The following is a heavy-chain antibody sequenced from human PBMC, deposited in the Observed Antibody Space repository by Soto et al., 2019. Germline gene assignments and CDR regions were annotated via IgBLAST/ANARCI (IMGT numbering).Heavy chain of an antibody. J-gene: IGHJ6*02. CDR2: ISSYGSDT. D-gene: IGHD3-16*01. CDR1: GFTFSRYW. V-gene: IGHV3-74*01. CDR3: ARKYAYAEGYYWYGIDV. Sequence: EVQLVESGGGLVLPGGSLRLSCAASGFTFSRYWMHWVRQAPGKGLVWVSRISSYGSDTHYADSVKGRFTISRDNAKNTLYLQMNSLRADDTAVYYCARKYAYAEGYYWYGIDVWGQETTVTVSS.